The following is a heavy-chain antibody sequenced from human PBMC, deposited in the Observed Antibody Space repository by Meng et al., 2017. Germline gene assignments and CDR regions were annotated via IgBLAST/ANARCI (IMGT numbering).Heavy chain of an antibody. J-gene: IGHJ3*02. V-gene: IGHV5-51*01. CDR1: GYSFTSYW. Sequence: GESLKISCKGSGYSFTSYWIGWVRQMPGKGLEWMGIIHPGDSDTRYSPSFQGQVTISADKSISTAYLQWSSLKASDTAMYYCARLDSSGYYYDAFDIWGQGTMVTVSS. D-gene: IGHD3-22*01. CDR2: IHPGDSDT. CDR3: ARLDSSGYYYDAFDI.